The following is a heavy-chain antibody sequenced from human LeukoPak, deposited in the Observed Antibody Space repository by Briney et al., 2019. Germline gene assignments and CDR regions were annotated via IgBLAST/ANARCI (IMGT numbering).Heavy chain of an antibody. CDR2: IIPVFGTA. V-gene: IGHV1-69*13. D-gene: IGHD1-26*01. CDR1: GGTFSNYA. J-gene: IGHJ4*02. CDR3: ARERVLYSGSRYLLDY. Sequence: GASVKVSCKASGGTFSNYAISWVRQAPGQGLGWMGGIIPVFGTANYAQKFQGRVTITADESTSTAYMELSSLRSEDTAVYYCARERVLYSGSRYLLDYWGQGTLVTVSS.